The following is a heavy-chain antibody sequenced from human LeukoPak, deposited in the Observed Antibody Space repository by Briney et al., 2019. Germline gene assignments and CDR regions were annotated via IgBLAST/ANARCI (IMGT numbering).Heavy chain of an antibody. CDR3: AKVYSYGTLGAFDI. D-gene: IGHD5-18*01. CDR2: ISWDGGST. CDR1: GFTFDDYA. V-gene: IGHV3-43D*03. Sequence: GGSLRLSCAASGFTFDDYAMHWVRQAPGKGLEWVSLISWDGGSTYYADSVKGRFTISRDNSKNSLYLQMNSLRAEDTALYYCAKVYSYGTLGAFDIWGQGTMVTVSS. J-gene: IGHJ3*02.